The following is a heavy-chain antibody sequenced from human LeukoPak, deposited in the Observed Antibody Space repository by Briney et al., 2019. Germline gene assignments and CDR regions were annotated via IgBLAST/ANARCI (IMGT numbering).Heavy chain of an antibody. V-gene: IGHV3-30*09. Sequence: GGSLRLSCAASGFTFSIYTMHWVRQAPGKGLQWVAVISYDGSNKYYADSVKGRFAISRDNSKSTLYLQMNSLRAEDTAVYYCARDLATVTTGAGIDYWGQGTLVTVSS. D-gene: IGHD4-17*01. J-gene: IGHJ4*02. CDR2: ISYDGSNK. CDR1: GFTFSIYT. CDR3: ARDLATVTTGAGIDY.